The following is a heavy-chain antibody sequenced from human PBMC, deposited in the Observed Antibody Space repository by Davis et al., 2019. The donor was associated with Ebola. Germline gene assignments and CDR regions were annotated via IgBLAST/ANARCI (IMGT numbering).Heavy chain of an antibody. J-gene: IGHJ4*02. V-gene: IGHV3-23*01. CDR3: AKAPLSTGRVFFDY. CDR1: GGTFSSYA. D-gene: IGHD1-14*01. Sequence: SCKASGGTFSSYAMSWVRQAPGKGLEWISIISGSGGSTYYAESVKGRFTISRDNSKNTLYLQMNSLRAEDTAVYYCAKAPLSTGRVFFDYWGQGTLVTVSS. CDR2: ISGSGGST.